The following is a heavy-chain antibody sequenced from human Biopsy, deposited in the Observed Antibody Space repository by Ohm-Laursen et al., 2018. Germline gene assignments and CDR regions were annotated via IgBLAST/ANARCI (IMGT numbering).Heavy chain of an antibody. V-gene: IGHV3-7*01. CDR1: GFMFSASW. J-gene: IGHJ3*01. CDR3: ATTGGGL. Sequence: SLRLSCAASGFMFSASWMSWVRQAPGKGLEWVANINPDGSVKYFADSVKGRFTISRDNAKNSLYLQMNSLTAEDTASYYCATTGGGLWGQGTMVTVSS. CDR2: INPDGSVK. D-gene: IGHD3-16*01.